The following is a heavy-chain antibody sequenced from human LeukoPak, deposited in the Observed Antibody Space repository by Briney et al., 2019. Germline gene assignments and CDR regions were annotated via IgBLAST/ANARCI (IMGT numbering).Heavy chain of an antibody. V-gene: IGHV4-4*07. CDR1: GGSISSYY. D-gene: IGHD6-13*01. J-gene: IGHJ5*02. CDR3: ASSSWYGAWFDP. CDR2: IYTSGST. Sequence: SETLSLTCTVSGGSISSYYWSWIRQPAGKGLEWIGRIYTSGSTNYNPSLKSRVTMSVDTSKNQFSLKLSSVTAADTAVYYCASSSWYGAWFDPWGQGTLVTVSS.